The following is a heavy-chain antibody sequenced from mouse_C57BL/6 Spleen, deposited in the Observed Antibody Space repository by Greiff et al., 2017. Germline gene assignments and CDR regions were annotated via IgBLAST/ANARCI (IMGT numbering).Heavy chain of an antibody. CDR1: GYTFTSYD. V-gene: IGHV1-85*01. CDR2: IYPRDGST. Sequence: VQLQQSGPELVKPGASVKLSCKASGYTFTSYDINWVKQRPGQGLEWIGWIYPRDGSTKYNENFKGKATLTVDTSSSTAYMELHSLTSEDSAVYFCARKDYYGSSYVPFDYWGQGTTLTVSS. CDR3: ARKDYYGSSYVPFDY. D-gene: IGHD1-1*01. J-gene: IGHJ2*01.